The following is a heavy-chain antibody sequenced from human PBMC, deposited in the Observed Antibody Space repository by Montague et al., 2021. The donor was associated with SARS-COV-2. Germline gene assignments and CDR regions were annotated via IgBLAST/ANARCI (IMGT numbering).Heavy chain of an antibody. CDR2: IYYDGST. CDR1: GGSIRSYY. D-gene: IGHD1-26*01. Sequence: SETLSLTCTVSGGSIRSYYWSWIRQTPGKGLEWIGYIYYDGSTNYNPSLKSRVTMSVDSSKNQFSLRLSSVTAADTAVYYCARNGSYFEHWGQGTLVTVSS. J-gene: IGHJ4*02. V-gene: IGHV4-59*03. CDR3: ARNGSYFEH.